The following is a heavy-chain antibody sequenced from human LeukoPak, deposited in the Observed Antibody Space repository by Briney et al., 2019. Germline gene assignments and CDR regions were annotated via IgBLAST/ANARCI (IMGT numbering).Heavy chain of an antibody. CDR1: GFTFSNYA. D-gene: IGHD3-22*01. CDR2: ISVSGGST. CDR3: AKGQAVIDY. J-gene: IGHJ4*02. V-gene: IGHV3-23*01. Sequence: GGSLRLSCAASGFTFSNYALSWVCQAPGKGLEWVSTISVSGGSTDYADSVKGRFTISRDNSKNTLYLQMNSLRAEDTAVYYCAKGQAVIDYWGQGTLVTVS.